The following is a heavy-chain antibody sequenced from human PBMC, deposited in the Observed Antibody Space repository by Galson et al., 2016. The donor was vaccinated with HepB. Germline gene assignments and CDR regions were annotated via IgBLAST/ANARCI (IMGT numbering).Heavy chain of an antibody. Sequence: SLRLSCAASGFTFSRYALHWVRQAPGKGLEYVSAISSNGGTTYYADSVKGRFTISRDNFKNTLYLQMGSLRAEDTAVYYCVKDFDYVWGSFRFQTKYYFDYWGKGTLVTVS. J-gene: IGHJ4*02. CDR2: ISSNGGTT. D-gene: IGHD3-16*02. CDR1: GFTFSRYA. V-gene: IGHV3-64D*06. CDR3: VKDFDYVWGSFRFQTKYYFDY.